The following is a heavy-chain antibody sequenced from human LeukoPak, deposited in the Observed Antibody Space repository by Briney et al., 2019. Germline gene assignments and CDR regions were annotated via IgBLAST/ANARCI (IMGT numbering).Heavy chain of an antibody. CDR1: GLTFSNYG. Sequence: GRSLRLSCEASGLTFSNYGIHWVRQAPGKGLEWVAITWFDGSKKYYVDSVKGRFTISRGNSKNTVYLQMSSLRAEDSAVYYCARDVEATGTTFDYWGQGTLVTVSS. CDR3: ARDVEATGTTFDY. V-gene: IGHV3-33*01. CDR2: TWFDGSKK. D-gene: IGHD1-7*01. J-gene: IGHJ4*02.